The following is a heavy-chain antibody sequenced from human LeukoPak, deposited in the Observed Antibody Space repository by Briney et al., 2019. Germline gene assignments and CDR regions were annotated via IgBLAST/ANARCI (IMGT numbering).Heavy chain of an antibody. J-gene: IGHJ5*02. CDR2: IYYSGST. Sequence: PSETLSLTCTVSGGSISTIGYYWGWIRQSPGEGLEWIGIIYYSGSTYYNPSLKNRVTLSVDASRNQFSLKLSSVTAADTAVYYCARLSYCIGGTCFHDLWGQGTLVTVSS. CDR3: ARLSYCIGGTCFHDL. D-gene: IGHD2-15*01. V-gene: IGHV4-39*01. CDR1: GGSISTIGYY.